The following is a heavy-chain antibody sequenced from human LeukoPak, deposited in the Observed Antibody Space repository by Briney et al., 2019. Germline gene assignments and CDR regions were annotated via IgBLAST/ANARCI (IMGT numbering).Heavy chain of an antibody. Sequence: SETLSLTCAVYGGSFSGYYWSWLRQPPGKGLEWIGEINHSGSTNYNPSLKSRVTISVDTSKNQFYLQLSSVTAADTAVYYCAREANRPARGTVTDGKRDWYFDLWGRGTLVTVFS. CDR3: AREANRPARGTVTDGKRDWYFDL. V-gene: IGHV4-34*01. D-gene: IGHD4-17*01. CDR2: INHSGST. J-gene: IGHJ2*01. CDR1: GGSFSGYY.